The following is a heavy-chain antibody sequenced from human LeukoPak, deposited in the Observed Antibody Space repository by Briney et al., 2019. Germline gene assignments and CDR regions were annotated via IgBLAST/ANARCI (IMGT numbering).Heavy chain of an antibody. CDR1: GGSISSGSYY. V-gene: IGHV4-61*02. J-gene: IGHJ4*02. Sequence: SQTLSLTCTVSGGSISSGSYYWSWIRQPAGTGLEWIGRIYTSGSTNYNPSLKSRVTISVDTSKNQFSLKLSSVTAADTAVYYCARDHSSSWRNFDYWGQGTLVTVSS. CDR3: ARDHSSSWRNFDY. D-gene: IGHD6-13*01. CDR2: IYTSGST.